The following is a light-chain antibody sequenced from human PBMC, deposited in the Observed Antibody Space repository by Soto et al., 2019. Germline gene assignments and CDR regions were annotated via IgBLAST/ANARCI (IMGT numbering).Light chain of an antibody. Sequence: QTVVTQERSFSVSPGGTVTLTGGFRSGSVSTSYYPSWYQQTPGQSPRTLIYKTNTRSSGVPDRFSGSILGNKAALTITGAQADNESHYYCVLYMGSGISVFGGGTKLTVL. J-gene: IGLJ3*02. CDR1: SGSVSTSYY. CDR3: VLYMGSGISV. CDR2: KTN. V-gene: IGLV8-61*01.